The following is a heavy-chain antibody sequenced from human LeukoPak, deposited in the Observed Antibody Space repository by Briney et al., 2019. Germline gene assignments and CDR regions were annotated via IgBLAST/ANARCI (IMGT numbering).Heavy chain of an antibody. CDR2: IYYHGST. CDR3: ARSYGDL. V-gene: IGHV4-59*01. Sequence: SETLSLTCTVSGGSISGYYWSWIRQSPGKGLEWIGYIYYHGSTNYNPSLKSRVTMSVDTSKNQFSLKLSSVTAADTAVYYCARSYGDLWGQGTLVTVSS. D-gene: IGHD2-21*01. J-gene: IGHJ5*02. CDR1: GGSISGYY.